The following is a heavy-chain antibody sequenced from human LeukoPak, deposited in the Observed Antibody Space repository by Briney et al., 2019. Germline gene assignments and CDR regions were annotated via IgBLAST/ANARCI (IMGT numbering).Heavy chain of an antibody. CDR3: AIVGSIAAAGTPDY. Sequence: PGGSLRLSCAASGFTLSDYYMSWIRQAPGRGLEWVSYISSSSSDTEYADSVKGRFTISRDNAKNSLSLQLNSLRADDSAVYYCAIVGSIAAAGTPDYWGQGTLVTVSS. D-gene: IGHD6-13*01. CDR1: GFTLSDYY. CDR2: ISSSSSDT. J-gene: IGHJ4*02. V-gene: IGHV3-11*06.